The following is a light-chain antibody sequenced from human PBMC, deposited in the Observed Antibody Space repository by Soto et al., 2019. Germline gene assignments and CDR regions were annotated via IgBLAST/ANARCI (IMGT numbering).Light chain of an antibody. V-gene: IGLV2-14*01. CDR2: EVR. CDR3: SSFTNTDTLV. Sequence: QSALTQPASVSGSPGQSITISCTGTSSDVGFYNYVSWYQQNPGKAPKLMIYEVRNRPSGVSNRFSGSKSGNTASLPISGLQAEDEADYYCSSFTNTDTLVFGTGTKVTVL. CDR1: SSDVGFYNY. J-gene: IGLJ1*01.